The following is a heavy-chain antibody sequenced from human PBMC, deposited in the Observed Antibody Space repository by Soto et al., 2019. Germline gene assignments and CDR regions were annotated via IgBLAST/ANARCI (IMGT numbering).Heavy chain of an antibody. Sequence: QVQLQESGPGLVTPSQTLSLTCTVSGGSISSGDYYLSWIRQPPGKGLEWIGYSYYSRTTYYHPSRKSRVTISVDTSKNQFSLKLISVTAADTAVYYCARAQGSGSLVSWGPGTLVNVSS. D-gene: IGHD3-10*01. CDR2: SYYSRTT. CDR3: ARAQGSGSLVS. J-gene: IGHJ4*02. CDR1: GGSISSGDYY. V-gene: IGHV4-30-4*01.